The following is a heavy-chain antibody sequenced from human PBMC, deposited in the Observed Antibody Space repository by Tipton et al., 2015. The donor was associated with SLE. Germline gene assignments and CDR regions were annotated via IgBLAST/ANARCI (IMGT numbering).Heavy chain of an antibody. CDR1: GGSISSSNHY. Sequence: LRLSCTVSGGSISSSNHYWGWIRQPPGKGREWIGTIYYYGRTLYNPSLRSRVTISVDTSKNQFSLKLSSVTAADTAVHYCARQVLRIPYDAFDIWGQGTMVTVSS. J-gene: IGHJ3*02. CDR2: IYYYGRT. CDR3: ARQVLRIPYDAFDI. D-gene: IGHD3-10*01. V-gene: IGHV4-39*01.